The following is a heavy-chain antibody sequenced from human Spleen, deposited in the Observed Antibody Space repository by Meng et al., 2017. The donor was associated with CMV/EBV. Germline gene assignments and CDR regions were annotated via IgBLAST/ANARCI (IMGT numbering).Heavy chain of an antibody. Sequence: GGSLRLSCAASGFTFSSYAMSWVRQAPGKGLEWVSAISGSGGSTYYADSVKGRFTISRDNSKNTLYLQMNSLRAEDTAVYYCAKDRLDGYGGNSGSFDYWGQGTLVTVSS. CDR3: AKDRLDGYGGNSGSFDY. J-gene: IGHJ4*02. CDR2: ISGSGGST. CDR1: GFTFSSYA. D-gene: IGHD4-23*01. V-gene: IGHV3-23*01.